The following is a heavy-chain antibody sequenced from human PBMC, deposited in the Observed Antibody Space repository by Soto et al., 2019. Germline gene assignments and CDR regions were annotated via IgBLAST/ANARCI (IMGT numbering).Heavy chain of an antibody. CDR1: GGSISSYY. CDR2: IYYSGST. CDR3: ARDRPGYCSGGSCSSGMDD. D-gene: IGHD2-15*01. J-gene: IGHJ4*02. Sequence: SETLSLTCTVSGGSISSYYWSWIRQPPGKGLEWIGYIYYSGSTNYNPSLKSRVTISVDTSKNQFSLKLSSVTAADTAVYYCARDRPGYCSGGSCSSGMDDWGQGTLVTVSS. V-gene: IGHV4-59*01.